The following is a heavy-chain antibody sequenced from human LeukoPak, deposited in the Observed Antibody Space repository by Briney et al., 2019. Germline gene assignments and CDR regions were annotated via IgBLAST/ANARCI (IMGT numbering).Heavy chain of an antibody. Sequence: SETLSLTCTISGDSISSYYRSWIRQPAGKGLEWIGRMYISGSTNYNPSLKSRVTMSVDTSKNQFSLKLTSVTAADTAVYYCARDHYGSGRNFYYMDVWGTGTTVTVSS. J-gene: IGHJ6*03. CDR2: MYISGST. D-gene: IGHD3-10*01. V-gene: IGHV4-4*07. CDR1: GDSISSYY. CDR3: ARDHYGSGRNFYYMDV.